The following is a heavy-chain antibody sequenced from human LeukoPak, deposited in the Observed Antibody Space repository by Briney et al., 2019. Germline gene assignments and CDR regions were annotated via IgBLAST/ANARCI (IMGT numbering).Heavy chain of an antibody. CDR2: INSDGSST. V-gene: IGHV3-74*01. J-gene: IGHJ4*02. CDR1: GFTFSNYW. Sequence: GGSLRLSCAASGFTFSNYWMHWDRQAPGKGLVWVSRINSDGSSTSYADSVKGRFTISRDNAKNTLYLQMNSLRAEDTAVHYCARIPLSGWYYFDYRGQGTLVTVSS. D-gene: IGHD6-19*01. CDR3: ARIPLSGWYYFDY.